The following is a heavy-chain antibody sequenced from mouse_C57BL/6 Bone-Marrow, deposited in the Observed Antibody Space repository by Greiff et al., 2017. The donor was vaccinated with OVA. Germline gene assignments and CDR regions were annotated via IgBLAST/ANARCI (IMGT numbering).Heavy chain of an antibody. J-gene: IGHJ1*03. CDR3: AREAFTTVVEGDWYFDV. V-gene: IGHV5-4*01. Sequence: DVKLVESGGGLVKPGGSLKLSCAASGFTFSSYAMSWVRQTPEKRLEWVATISDGGSYTYYPDNVKGRFTISRDNAKNNLYLQMSHLKSEDTAMYYCAREAFTTVVEGDWYFDVWGTGTTVTVSS. D-gene: IGHD1-1*01. CDR1: GFTFSSYA. CDR2: ISDGGSYT.